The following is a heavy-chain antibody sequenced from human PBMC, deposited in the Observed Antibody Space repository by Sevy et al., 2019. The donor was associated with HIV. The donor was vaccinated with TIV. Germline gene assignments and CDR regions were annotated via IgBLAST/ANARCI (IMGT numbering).Heavy chain of an antibody. J-gene: IGHJ4*02. D-gene: IGHD5-18*01. Sequence: GGSLRLSWAASGFTVSSNYMSWVRQAPGKGLEWVSVIYSGGSTYYGDSVKGRCTISRDNSKNTLYVQMNSLRAEDTAVYYCARGGYSYAHYFDYWGQGTLVTVSS. CDR2: IYSGGST. V-gene: IGHV3-53*01. CDR3: ARGGYSYAHYFDY. CDR1: GFTVSSNY.